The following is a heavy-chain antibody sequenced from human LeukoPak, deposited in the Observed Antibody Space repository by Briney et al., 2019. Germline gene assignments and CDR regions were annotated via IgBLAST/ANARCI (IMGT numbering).Heavy chain of an antibody. CDR2: IYSGGNT. CDR1: GFTISSSY. CDR3: ARAYCSTTSCYPHLFDY. V-gene: IGHV3-53*01. J-gene: IGHJ4*02. D-gene: IGHD2-2*01. Sequence: GGSLRLSCAASGFTISSSYMSWVRQAPGKGLEWVSLIYSGGNTDHADSVKGRFTISRDNSKSTLYLQINSLRAEDTAVYYCARAYCSTTSCYPHLFDYWGQGTLVTVSS.